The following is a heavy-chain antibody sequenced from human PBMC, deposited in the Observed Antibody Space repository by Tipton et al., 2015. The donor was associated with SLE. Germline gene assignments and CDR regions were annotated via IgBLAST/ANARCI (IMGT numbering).Heavy chain of an antibody. D-gene: IGHD3-16*01. CDR3: AGGDQGSSLYYYYYMDV. CDR2: IRYDGSNK. V-gene: IGHV3-30*02. Sequence: QLVQSGGGVVQPGGSLRLSCAASGFTFSSYGMHWVRQAPGKGLEWVAFIRYDGSNKYYAGSVKGRFTISRDNSKNTLYLQMNSLRAEDTAVYYCAGGDQGSSLYYYYYMDVWGKGTTVTVSS. J-gene: IGHJ6*03. CDR1: GFTFSSYG.